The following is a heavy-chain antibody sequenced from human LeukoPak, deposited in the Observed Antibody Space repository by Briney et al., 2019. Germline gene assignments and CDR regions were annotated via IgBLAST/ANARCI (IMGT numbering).Heavy chain of an antibody. CDR1: GFTFSSYW. V-gene: IGHV3-7*03. CDR3: ARGKYDSSPFLQH. D-gene: IGHD3-22*01. J-gene: IGHJ1*01. Sequence: GGSLRLSCAASGFTFSSYWMSWVRQAPGKGLEWVANIKQDGSEKYYVDSVKGRFTISRDNAKNSMYLQMNSLRAEDTAVYYCARGKYDSSPFLQHWGQGTLVTVSS. CDR2: IKQDGSEK.